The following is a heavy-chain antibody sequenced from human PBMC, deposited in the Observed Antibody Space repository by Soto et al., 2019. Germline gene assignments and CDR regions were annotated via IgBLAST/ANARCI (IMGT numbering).Heavy chain of an antibody. D-gene: IGHD5-18*01. CDR1: GGSISNYY. CDR3: ARHRYSYGVYYFDY. CDR2: IYYSGST. J-gene: IGHJ4*02. V-gene: IGHV4-59*08. Sequence: PSETLSLTCTVSGGSISNYYWNWIRQPPGKGLEWIGYIYYSGSTNYNPSLTSRVTISVDTSKNQFSLKLSSVTAADTAVYYCARHRYSYGVYYFDYWGQGTLVTVSS.